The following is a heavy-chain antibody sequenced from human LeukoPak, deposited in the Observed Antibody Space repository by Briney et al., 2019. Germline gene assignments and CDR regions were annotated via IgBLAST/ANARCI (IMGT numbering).Heavy chain of an antibody. CDR3: AREAAASVTFDY. D-gene: IGHD6-13*01. Sequence: GASVKVSCKASGGTFISYAISWVRQAPGQGLEWMGGIIPIFGTANYAQKFQGRVTITADESTSTAYMELSSLRSEDTAVYYCAREAAASVTFDYWGQGTLVTVSS. CDR1: GGTFISYA. V-gene: IGHV1-69*13. J-gene: IGHJ4*02. CDR2: IIPIFGTA.